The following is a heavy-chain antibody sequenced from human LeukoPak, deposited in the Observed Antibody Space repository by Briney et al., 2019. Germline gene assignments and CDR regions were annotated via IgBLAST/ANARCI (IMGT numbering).Heavy chain of an antibody. CDR2: IKQDGSEK. V-gene: IGHV3-7*01. J-gene: IGHJ4*02. CDR1: GFTFTHSW. CDR3: VRALGSSSADY. Sequence: PGGSLRLSCAASGFTFTHSWMSWVRQAPGKGLVWVANIKQDGSEKYYVDSVEGRFTISRDNAKNSVSLQMNSLRGEDTAVYYCVRALGSSSADYWGQGTLVTVSS. D-gene: IGHD6-6*01.